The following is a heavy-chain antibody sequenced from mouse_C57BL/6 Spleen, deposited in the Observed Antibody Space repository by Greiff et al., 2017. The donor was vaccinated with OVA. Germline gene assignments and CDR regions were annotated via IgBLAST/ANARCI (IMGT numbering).Heavy chain of an antibody. V-gene: IGHV1-55*01. J-gene: IGHJ2*01. D-gene: IGHD3-2*02. CDR1: GYTFTSYW. CDR2: IYPGSGST. CDR3: AREGTAQATPDY. Sequence: QVQLQQPGAELVKPGASVKMSCKASGYTFTSYWLTWVKQRPGQGLEWIGDIYPGSGSTNYNEKFKSKATLTVDTSSSTAYMQLSSLTSEDSAVYYRAREGTAQATPDYWGQGTTRTVAS.